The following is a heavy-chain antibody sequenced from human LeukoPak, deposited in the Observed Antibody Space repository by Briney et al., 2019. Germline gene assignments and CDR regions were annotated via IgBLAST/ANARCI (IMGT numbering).Heavy chain of an antibody. CDR2: IYTSGST. J-gene: IGHJ6*03. Sequence: SETLSLTCTVSGGSISSYYWSWIRQPAGKGLEWIGRIYTSGSTNYNPSLKSRVTISVDTSKNQFSLKLSSVTAADTAVYYCAREPRYFDWLNYYYYMDVWGKGTTVTISS. D-gene: IGHD3-9*01. V-gene: IGHV4-4*07. CDR3: AREPRYFDWLNYYYYMDV. CDR1: GGSISSYY.